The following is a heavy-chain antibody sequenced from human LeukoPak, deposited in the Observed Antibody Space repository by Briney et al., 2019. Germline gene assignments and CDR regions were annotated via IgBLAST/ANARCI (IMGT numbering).Heavy chain of an antibody. J-gene: IGHJ2*01. V-gene: IGHV4-59*08. CDR3: ARHLGWYFDL. CDR1: GVSISSYY. Sequence: SETLSLTCTVSGVSISSYYWSWLQQSPGKGLEWIVYLHYSGSTNYNPSLKSRVTISVDTSKNQFSLKLSSVTAADTAVYYCARHLGWYFDLWGRGTLVTVSS. CDR2: LHYSGST.